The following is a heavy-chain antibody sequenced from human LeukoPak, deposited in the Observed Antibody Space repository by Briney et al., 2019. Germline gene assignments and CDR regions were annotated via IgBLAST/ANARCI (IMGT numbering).Heavy chain of an antibody. Sequence: LETLSLTCTVSGGSISSYYWSWIRQPPEKGLEWIGYIYYSGSTNYNPSLKSRVTISVDTSKNQFSLKLSSVTAADTAVYYCARDYGVGEFDYWGQGTLVTVSS. J-gene: IGHJ4*02. CDR3: ARDYGVGEFDY. CDR2: IYYSGST. V-gene: IGHV4-59*01. CDR1: GGSISSYY. D-gene: IGHD3-10*01.